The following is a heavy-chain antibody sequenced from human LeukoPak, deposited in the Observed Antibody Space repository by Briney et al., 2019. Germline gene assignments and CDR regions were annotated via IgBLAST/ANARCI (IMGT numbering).Heavy chain of an antibody. V-gene: IGHV4-31*03. D-gene: IGHD6-13*01. CDR1: GGSISSGGYY. CDR3: ARATNPRYSSSWSN. CDR2: IYYSGST. J-gene: IGHJ4*02. Sequence: PSETLSLTCTVSGGSISSGGYYWSWIRQRPGKGLEWIGYIYYSGSTYYNPSLKSRVTISVDTSKNQFSLKLSSVTAADTAVYYCARATNPRYSSSWSNWGQGTLVTVSS.